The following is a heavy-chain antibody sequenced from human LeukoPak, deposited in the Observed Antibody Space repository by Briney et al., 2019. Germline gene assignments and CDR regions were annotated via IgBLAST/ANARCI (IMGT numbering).Heavy chain of an antibody. CDR3: ARDYCGGDCYSLDP. V-gene: IGHV3-33*01. CDR2: IWYDGSNK. CDR1: GFTFSSYG. Sequence: PGGSLRLSCAASGFTFSSYGMHWVRQAPGKGLEWVAVIWYDGSNKYYADSVKGRFTISRDNSKNTLYLQMNSLRAEDTAVYYCARDYCGGDCYSLDPWGQGTLVTVSS. J-gene: IGHJ5*02. D-gene: IGHD2-21*01.